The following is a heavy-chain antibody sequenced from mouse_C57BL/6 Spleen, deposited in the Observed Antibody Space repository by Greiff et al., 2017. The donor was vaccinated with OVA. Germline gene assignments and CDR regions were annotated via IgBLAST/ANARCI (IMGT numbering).Heavy chain of an antibody. V-gene: IGHV1-55*01. D-gene: IGHD4-1*02. CDR3: VNLAWFAY. Sequence: VQLQQPGAELVKPGASVKMSCKASGYTFTSYWITWVKQRPGQGLEWIGDIYPGSGSTNYNEKFKSKATLTADTSSSTAYMQLSSLTSEDSAVYYCVNLAWFAYWGQGTLVTVSA. CDR1: GYTFTSYW. CDR2: IYPGSGST. J-gene: IGHJ3*01.